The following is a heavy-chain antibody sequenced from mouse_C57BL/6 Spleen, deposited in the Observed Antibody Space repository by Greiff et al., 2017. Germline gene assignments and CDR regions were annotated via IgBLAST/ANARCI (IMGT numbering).Heavy chain of an antibody. CDR3: ARGTYYDYEGGFAY. J-gene: IGHJ3*01. Sequence: VQLQQPGAELVKPGASVKLSCKASGYTFTSYWMHWVKQRPGRGLEWIGRIDPKSGGTKYNEKFKSKATLTVDKPSSTAYMQRSSLTSEDSAVYYCARGTYYDYEGGFAYWGQGTLVTVSA. CDR2: IDPKSGGT. V-gene: IGHV1-72*01. D-gene: IGHD2-4*01. CDR1: GYTFTSYW.